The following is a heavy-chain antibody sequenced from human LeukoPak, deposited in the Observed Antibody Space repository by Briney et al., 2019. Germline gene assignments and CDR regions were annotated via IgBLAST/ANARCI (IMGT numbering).Heavy chain of an antibody. CDR2: IYHSGST. J-gene: IGHJ4*02. Sequence: SETLSLTCTVSGGSVSRNSDYWGWIRQPPGKGLEWIGSIYHSGSTYYNPSLKSRVTISVDTSKNQFSLKLSSVTAADTAVYYCAREPPDGSGWYFDYWGQGTLVTVSS. V-gene: IGHV4-39*07. D-gene: IGHD6-19*01. CDR3: AREPPDGSGWYFDY. CDR1: GGSVSRNSDY.